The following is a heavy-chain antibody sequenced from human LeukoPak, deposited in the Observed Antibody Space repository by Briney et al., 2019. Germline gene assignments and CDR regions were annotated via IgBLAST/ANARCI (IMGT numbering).Heavy chain of an antibody. CDR3: ALFDGGY. J-gene: IGHJ4*02. D-gene: IGHD2-15*01. CDR2: IYHSGST. V-gene: IGHV4-38-2*01. CDR1: GYSISSGDY. Sequence: SETLSLTCAVSGYSISSGDYWGWIRQPPGKGLEWIGSIYHSGSTYYNPSLKSRVTISVDTSKNQFSLKLSSVTAADTAVYYRALFDGGYWGQGTLVTVSS.